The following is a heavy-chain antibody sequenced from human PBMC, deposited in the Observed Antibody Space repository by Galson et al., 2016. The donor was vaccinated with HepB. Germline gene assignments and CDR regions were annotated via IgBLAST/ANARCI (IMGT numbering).Heavy chain of an antibody. CDR2: VHPSGSNI. J-gene: IGHJ2*01. Sequence: QSGAEVKKPGESLKISCKGSGYSFTGYWIAWVRQMPGKGLEWMGIVHPSGSNIRYSPSYSPSFQGQVTISADKSISTAYLLWSSLKASDTAIYYCARRVLPSGGDRRGYFDLWGRGTLVTVSS. V-gene: IGHV5-51*01. D-gene: IGHD1-26*01. CDR1: GYSFTGYW. CDR3: ARRVLPSGGDRRGYFDL.